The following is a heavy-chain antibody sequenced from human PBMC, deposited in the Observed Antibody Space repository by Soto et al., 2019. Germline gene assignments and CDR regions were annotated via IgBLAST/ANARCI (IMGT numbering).Heavy chain of an antibody. CDR2: ISGSGGST. CDR1: GFTFSSYA. CDR3: AKNPTLSGSYRQFDY. V-gene: IGHV3-23*01. J-gene: IGHJ4*02. D-gene: IGHD1-26*01. Sequence: PGGSLRLSCAASGFTFSSYAMSWVRQAPGKGLEWVSAISGSGGSTYYTDSVKGRFTISRDNSKNTLYLQMNSLRAEDTAVYYCAKNPTLSGSYRQFDYWGQGTLVTVSS.